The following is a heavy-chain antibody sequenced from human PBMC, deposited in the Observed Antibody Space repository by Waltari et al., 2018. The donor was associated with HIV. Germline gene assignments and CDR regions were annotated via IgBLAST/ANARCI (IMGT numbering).Heavy chain of an antibody. CDR2: MRSMGVTT. D-gene: IGHD1-26*01. Sequence: EVQLLESGGGLVQPGVSLRLSCATSGFIFSNYAMSWVRQSPGKGREGVETMRSMGVTTFYTDSWKGRFTTTRANSKETLYLQMNSLRAEDTAVYYCAKDSMGAIDVEDYFDFWGQGTLVTVSS. J-gene: IGHJ4*02. CDR3: AKDSMGAIDVEDYFDF. CDR1: GFIFSNYA. V-gene: IGHV3-23*01.